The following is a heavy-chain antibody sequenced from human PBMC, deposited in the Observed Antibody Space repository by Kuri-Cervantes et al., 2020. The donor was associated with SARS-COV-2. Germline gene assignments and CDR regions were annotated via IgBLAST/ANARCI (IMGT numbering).Heavy chain of an antibody. CDR1: GFTFSSYS. J-gene: IGHJ5*02. CDR3: ARVSAGYDFWSGYHNWFDP. Sequence: GESLKISCAASGFTFSSYSMNWVRQAPGKGLEWVSSISSSSSYIYYADSVKGRFTTSRDNAKNPLYLQMNSLRAEDTAVYYCARVSAGYDFWSGYHNWFDPWGQGTLVTVSS. V-gene: IGHV3-21*01. CDR2: ISSSSSYI. D-gene: IGHD3-3*01.